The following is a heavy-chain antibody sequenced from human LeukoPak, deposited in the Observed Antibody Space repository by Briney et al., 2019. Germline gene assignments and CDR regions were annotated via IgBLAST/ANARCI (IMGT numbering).Heavy chain of an antibody. CDR1: GYTFTGYY. J-gene: IGHJ5*02. D-gene: IGHD6-13*01. CDR2: INPNSGGT. Sequence: ASVKVSCKASGYTFTGYYMHWVRQAPGQGLEWMGWINPNSGGTNYAQKFQGRVTMTRDTSISTAYMELSRLRSDDTAVYYCARAPRDPGYSSSWYRANWFDPWGQGTLVTVSS. CDR3: ARAPRDPGYSSSWYRANWFDP. V-gene: IGHV1-2*02.